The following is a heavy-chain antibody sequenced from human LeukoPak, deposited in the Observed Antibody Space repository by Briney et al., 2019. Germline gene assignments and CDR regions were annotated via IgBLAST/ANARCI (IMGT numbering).Heavy chain of an antibody. J-gene: IGHJ6*02. D-gene: IGHD3-22*01. V-gene: IGHV3-30*03. CDR2: LLHDGSEK. CDR3: ARDLGGYGYYGMDV. CDR1: GFTFSSYS. Sequence: GGSLRLSCAASGFTFSSYSMNWVRQAPGKGLEWVAVLLHDGSEKYYADSVKGRFTISRNTSKNMVCLQMNSLRAEETAVYYCARDLGGYGYYGMDVWGQGTTVTVSS.